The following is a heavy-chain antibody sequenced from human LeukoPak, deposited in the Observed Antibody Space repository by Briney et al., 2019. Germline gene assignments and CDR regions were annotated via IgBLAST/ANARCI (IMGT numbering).Heavy chain of an antibody. CDR2: IYYSGNT. CDR3: ARVEVAATKAGDYYYYMDF. J-gene: IGHJ6*03. V-gene: IGHV4-59*11. CDR1: GGPISSHH. Sequence: SETLSLTCTVSGGPISSHHWSWIRQPPGKGLEWIGYIYYSGNTNYNPSLKSRVTISVDTSKNQFSLKLSSVTAADTAVYYCARVEVAATKAGDYYYYMDFWGKGTTVTVSS. D-gene: IGHD2-15*01.